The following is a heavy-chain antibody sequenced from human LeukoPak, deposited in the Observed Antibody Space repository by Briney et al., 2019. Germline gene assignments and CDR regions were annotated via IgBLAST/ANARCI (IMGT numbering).Heavy chain of an antibody. J-gene: IGHJ6*03. CDR2: ISYDGSNK. V-gene: IGHV3-30*18. CDR1: GFTFSSYG. Sequence: GGSLRLSCAASGFTFSSYGMHWVRQAPGKGLEWVAVISYDGSNKYYADSVKGRFTISRDNSKNTLYLQMNSLRAEDTAVYYCAKDPNHYYYMDVWGKGTTVTVSS. CDR3: AKDPNHYYYMDV.